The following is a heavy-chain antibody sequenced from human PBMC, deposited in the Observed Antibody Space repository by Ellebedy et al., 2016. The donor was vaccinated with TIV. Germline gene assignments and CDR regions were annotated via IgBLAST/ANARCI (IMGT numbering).Heavy chain of an antibody. D-gene: IGHD4-17*01. CDR2: IKQDGSEK. V-gene: IGHV3-7*04. J-gene: IGHJ6*02. CDR1: GFTFSSYW. Sequence: GGSLRLSXAASGFTFSSYWMSWVRQAPGKGLEWVANIKQDGSEKYYVDSVKGRFTISRDNAKNSLYLQMNSLRAEDTAVYYCARDPAVTYYYYGMDVWGQGTTVTVSS. CDR3: ARDPAVTYYYYGMDV.